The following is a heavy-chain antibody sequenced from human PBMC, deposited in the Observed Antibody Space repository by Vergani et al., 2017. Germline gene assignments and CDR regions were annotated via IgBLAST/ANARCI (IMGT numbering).Heavy chain of an antibody. CDR2: INWNSDSI. Sequence: EVQLVASGGGLEQPGRSLRLSCAASGFTFDDYAMHWVRQAPGKGLEWVSGINWNSDSIAYADSVKGRFTISRDNAKNMMYLQLNSLRDEDTAVYYCARDGRIDAEGTELDYWGQGTLVTVSS. D-gene: IGHD1-14*01. V-gene: IGHV3-9*01. J-gene: IGHJ4*02. CDR1: GFTFDDYA. CDR3: ARDGRIDAEGTELDY.